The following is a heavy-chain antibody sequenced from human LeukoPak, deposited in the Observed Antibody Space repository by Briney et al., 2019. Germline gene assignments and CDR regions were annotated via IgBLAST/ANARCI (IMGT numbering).Heavy chain of an antibody. CDR3: AKGHDSSGYYTGTFDY. CDR2: ITGTGGST. D-gene: IGHD3-22*01. CDR1: GFTFASYA. Sequence: GGSLRLSCAASGFTFASYAMSWVRQAPGKGLEWVSCITGTGGSTYYADSVKGRFTISRDNSKNTLYLQMNSLRAEDTAVYYCAKGHDSSGYYTGTFDYWGQGTLVTVSS. J-gene: IGHJ4*02. V-gene: IGHV3-23*01.